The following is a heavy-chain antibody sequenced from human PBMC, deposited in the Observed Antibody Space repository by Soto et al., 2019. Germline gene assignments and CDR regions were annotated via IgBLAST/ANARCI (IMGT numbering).Heavy chain of an antibody. Sequence: EVQLVESGGGLVQPGGSLRLSCAASGFTFSSYWMHWVRQAPGKGLVWVSRINSDGSSTSYADSVKGRFTISRDNAKNXLYLQVNSLRAEDKAVYYCARDPPYFYESSGYYDYWGLGSLVTVSS. CDR3: ARDPPYFYESSGYYDY. CDR2: INSDGSST. D-gene: IGHD3-22*01. V-gene: IGHV3-74*01. J-gene: IGHJ4*02. CDR1: GFTFSSYW.